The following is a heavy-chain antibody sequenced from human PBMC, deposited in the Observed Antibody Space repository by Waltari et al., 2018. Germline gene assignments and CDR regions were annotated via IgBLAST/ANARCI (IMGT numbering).Heavy chain of an antibody. CDR2: IYYSGRN. CDR1: GGSISSYY. V-gene: IGHV4-59*01. D-gene: IGHD6-6*01. CDR3: ARAPYSSSSFDY. J-gene: IGHJ4*02. Sequence: HVQLQESGPGLVKPSETLSLTCTVSGGSISSYYWSWIRQPPGKGLEWIGYIYYSGRNNYNPSLKSRVTISVDTSKNKFSRKLSSVTAADTAVYYCARAPYSSSSFDYWGQGTLVTVSS.